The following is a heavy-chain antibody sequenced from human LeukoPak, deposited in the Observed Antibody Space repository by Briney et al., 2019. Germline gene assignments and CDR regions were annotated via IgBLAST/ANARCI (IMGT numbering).Heavy chain of an antibody. CDR1: GSSFNTYY. CDR3: ARDIVYLIDEDYG. J-gene: IGHJ4*02. CDR2: IHTSGSA. D-gene: IGHD4-17*01. V-gene: IGHV4-4*07. Sequence: PSETLSLTCSDSGSSFNTYYWSWIRQPAGKALEWIGRIHTSGSADYSPSLQSRVTISVDMSKKEFSLKLTSVTAADTAVYYCARDIVYLIDEDYGWGQGILVTVSS.